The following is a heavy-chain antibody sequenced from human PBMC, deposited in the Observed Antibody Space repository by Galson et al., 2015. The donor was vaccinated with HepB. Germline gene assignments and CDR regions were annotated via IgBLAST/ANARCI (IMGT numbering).Heavy chain of an antibody. CDR2: ISYDGSNK. D-gene: IGHD6-6*01. Sequence: SLRLSCAASGFTFSSYGMHWVRQAPGKGLEWVAVISYDGSNKYYADSVKGRFTISRDNSKNTLYLQMNSLRAEDTAVYYCAKDPSLLGIAARLFSWMPDYWGQGTLVTVSS. V-gene: IGHV3-30*18. J-gene: IGHJ4*02. CDR1: GFTFSSYG. CDR3: AKDPSLLGIAARLFSWMPDY.